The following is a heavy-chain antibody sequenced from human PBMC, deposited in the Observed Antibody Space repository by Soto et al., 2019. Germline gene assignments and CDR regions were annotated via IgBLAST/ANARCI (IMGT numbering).Heavy chain of an antibody. CDR3: ARDHSPGSSSPRLYYYYGMDV. V-gene: IGHV3-11*01. CDR1: GFTFSDYY. D-gene: IGHD6-6*01. J-gene: IGHJ6*01. CDR2: ISSSGSTI. Sequence: QVQLVESGGGLVKPGGSLRLSCAASGFTFSDYYMSWIRKAPGKGLEWVSYISSSGSTIYYADSVKGRFTISRDNAKNTLYLQMKRLRAEDTAVYYCARDHSPGSSSPRLYYYYGMDVWGLWTTVTVSS.